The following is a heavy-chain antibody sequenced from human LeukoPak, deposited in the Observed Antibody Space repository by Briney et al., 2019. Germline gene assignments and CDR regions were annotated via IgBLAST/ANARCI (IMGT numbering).Heavy chain of an antibody. CDR3: AKDPAYSGSYWPY. Sequence: GGTLRLSCAASGFTFSSYGMSWVRQAPGKGLEWVSAISGSGGSTYYADSVKGRFTISRDNSKNTLYLQMNSLRAEDTAVYYCAKDPAYSGSYWPYWGQGTLVTVSS. J-gene: IGHJ4*02. V-gene: IGHV3-23*01. D-gene: IGHD1-26*01. CDR1: GFTFSSYG. CDR2: ISGSGGST.